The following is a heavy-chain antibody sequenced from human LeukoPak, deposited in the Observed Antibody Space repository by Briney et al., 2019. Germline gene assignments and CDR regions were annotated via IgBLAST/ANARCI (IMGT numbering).Heavy chain of an antibody. CDR1: GYTFTCYY. J-gene: IGHJ5*02. D-gene: IGHD5-18*01. V-gene: IGHV1-2*02. Sequence: ASVKVSCKASGYTFTCYYMHWVRQAPGQGLEWMGWINPNSGGTNYAQKFQGRVTMTRDTSISTAYMELSRLRADDTAVYYCARGPYSYGYLRVSDCFDPWGQGTLVTVSS. CDR2: INPNSGGT. CDR3: ARGPYSYGYLRVSDCFDP.